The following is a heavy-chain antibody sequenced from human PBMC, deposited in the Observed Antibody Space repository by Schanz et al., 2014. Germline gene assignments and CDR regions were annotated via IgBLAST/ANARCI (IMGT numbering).Heavy chain of an antibody. V-gene: IGHV3-23*04. CDR3: AKDRGYYRVSGSYRELEY. J-gene: IGHJ4*02. D-gene: IGHD3-10*01. Sequence: EVQLVESGGGVVQPGRSLRLSCAASGFTFSSYGMNWLRQAPGKGLEWVSVIGVDGTTTYYADSVKGRFTISRDNSKNTLYLQMNSLRPEDTAVYYCAKDRGYYRVSGSYRELEYWGQGTLVTVSS. CDR2: IGVDGTTT. CDR1: GFTFSSYG.